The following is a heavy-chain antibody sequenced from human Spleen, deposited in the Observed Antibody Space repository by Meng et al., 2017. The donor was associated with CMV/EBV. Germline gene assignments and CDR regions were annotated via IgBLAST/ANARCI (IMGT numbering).Heavy chain of an antibody. Sequence: SETLSLTCAVYGGSFSDYYWSWIRQPPGKGLEWIGEINHSGSTNYNPSLKSRVTMSVDTSTNQFSLNLNSVTAADSAVYYCARGRASITGTTHFDYWGQGTLVTVSS. CDR1: GGSFSDYY. J-gene: IGHJ4*02. CDR2: INHSGST. CDR3: ARGRASITGTTHFDY. D-gene: IGHD1-7*01. V-gene: IGHV4-34*01.